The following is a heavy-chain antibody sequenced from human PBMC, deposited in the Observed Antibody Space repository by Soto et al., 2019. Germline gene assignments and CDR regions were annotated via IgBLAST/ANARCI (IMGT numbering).Heavy chain of an antibody. D-gene: IGHD6-6*01. Sequence: GESLKISCAASGFTFSSYWMSWVRQAPGKGLGWVANIKQDGSEKYYVDSVKGRFTISRDNAKNSLYLQMNSLRAEDTAVYYCARVRIAAPRYWGQGTLLTVSA. J-gene: IGHJ4*02. CDR2: IKQDGSEK. CDR1: GFTFSSYW. CDR3: ARVRIAAPRY. V-gene: IGHV3-7*01.